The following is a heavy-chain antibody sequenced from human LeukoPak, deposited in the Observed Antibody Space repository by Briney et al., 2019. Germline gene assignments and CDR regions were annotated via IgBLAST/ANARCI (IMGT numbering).Heavy chain of an antibody. V-gene: IGHV4-39*07. D-gene: IGHD3-10*01. CDR2: IYYSGST. CDR1: GGSISSSSYY. J-gene: IGHJ5*02. CDR3: ATSRFSGGLGRFDP. Sequence: SETLSLTCTVSGGSISSSSYYWGWIRQPPGKGLEWIGSIYYSGSTYYNPSLKSRVTISVDTSKNQISLNLTSVTAADTAVYYCATSRFSGGLGRFDPWGQGTLVTVSS.